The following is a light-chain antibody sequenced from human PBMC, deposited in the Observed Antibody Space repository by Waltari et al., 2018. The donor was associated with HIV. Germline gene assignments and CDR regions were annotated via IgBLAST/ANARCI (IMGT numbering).Light chain of an antibody. CDR1: QSVLYSPNNKNY. V-gene: IGKV4-1*01. CDR2: WAS. CDR3: QQTYSFPFT. Sequence: DIVMTQSPDSLTVSLGERATINCKSSQSVLYSPNNKNYLAWYQQKPRQPPKLLIYWASTRESGVPDRFSGSGSGTDFTLTISSLRAEDVAVYYCQQTYSFPFTFGQGTKLEI. J-gene: IGKJ2*01.